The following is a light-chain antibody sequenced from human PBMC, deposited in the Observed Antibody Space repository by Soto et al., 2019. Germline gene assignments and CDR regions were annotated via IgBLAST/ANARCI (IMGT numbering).Light chain of an antibody. CDR2: KAS. J-gene: IGKJ1*01. CDR1: QTSSSW. CDR3: QHYCSYSEL. V-gene: IGKV1-5*03. Sequence: DIQMTKSPSTLSVSVGDRVTITCRASQTSSSWLAVYQQKPGKAPKLLIYKASTLKSWVPSRFSGRGSGTEFTLSISSLQPDDFADDYCQHYCSYSELFGQGTKVELK.